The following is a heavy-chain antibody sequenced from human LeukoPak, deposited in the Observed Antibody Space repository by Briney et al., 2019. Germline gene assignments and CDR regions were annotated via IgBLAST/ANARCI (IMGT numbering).Heavy chain of an antibody. J-gene: IGHJ4*02. V-gene: IGHV4-59*01. Sequence: SETLSLTCTVSGASISSSSWSWIRQPPGKGLEWIGYIHYSGNTNYNPSLKSRVTISVDTTKNQFSLNLSSVTAADTAVYYCARGRGHSYGQYYFNYWGQGTLVTVSS. D-gene: IGHD5-18*01. CDR3: ARGRGHSYGQYYFNY. CDR1: GASISSSS. CDR2: IHYSGNT.